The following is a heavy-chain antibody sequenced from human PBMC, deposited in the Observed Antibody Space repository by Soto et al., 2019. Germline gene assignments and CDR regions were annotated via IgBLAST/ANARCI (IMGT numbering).Heavy chain of an antibody. D-gene: IGHD3-10*01. Sequence: PSETLSLTCAVYGGSFSGYYWSWIRQPPGKGLEWIGEINHSGSTNYNPSLKSRVTISVDTSKNQFSLKLSSVTAADTAVYYCARGKFYGLGSYYRIPYYYYGMDVWGQGTTVTVS. V-gene: IGHV4-34*01. CDR3: ARGKFYGLGSYYRIPYYYYGMDV. CDR1: GGSFSGYY. J-gene: IGHJ6*02. CDR2: INHSGST.